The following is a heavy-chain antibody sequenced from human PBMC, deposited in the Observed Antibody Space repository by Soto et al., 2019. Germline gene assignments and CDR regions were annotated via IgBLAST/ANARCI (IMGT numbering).Heavy chain of an antibody. CDR2: IWYDGSNK. Sequence: GGSLRLSCAASGFTFSSYGMHWVRQAPGKGLEWVAVIWYDGSNKYYADSVKGRFTISRDNSKNTLYLQMNSLRAEDTAVYYCARDPNNDYGDYEMMNWGQGTLVTVSS. CDR1: GFTFSSYG. V-gene: IGHV3-33*01. CDR3: ARDPNNDYGDYEMMN. J-gene: IGHJ4*02. D-gene: IGHD4-17*01.